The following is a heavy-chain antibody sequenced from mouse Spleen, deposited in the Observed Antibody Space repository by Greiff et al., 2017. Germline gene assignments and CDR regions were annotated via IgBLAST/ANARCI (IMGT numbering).Heavy chain of an antibody. J-gene: IGHJ4*01. CDR2: IWRGGST. CDR3: AKSGPYYYGSSYDYAMDY. V-gene: IGHV2-5*01. D-gene: IGHD1-1*01. Sequence: VKLMESGPGLVQPSQSLSITCTVSGFSLTSYGVHWVRQSPGKGLEWLGVIWRGGSTDYNAAFMSRLSITKDNSKSQVFFKMNSLQADDTAIYYCAKSGPYYYGSSYDYAMDYWGQGTSVTVSS. CDR1: GFSLTSYG.